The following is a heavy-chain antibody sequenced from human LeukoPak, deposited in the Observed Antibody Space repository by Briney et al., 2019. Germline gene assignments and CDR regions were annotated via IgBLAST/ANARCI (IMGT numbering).Heavy chain of an antibody. CDR1: GGTFSSYA. J-gene: IGHJ6*02. D-gene: IGHD2-15*01. CDR2: ISAYNGNT. V-gene: IGHV1-18*01. Sequence: ASVKVSCKASGGTFSSYAISWVRQAPGQGLEWMGWISAYNGNTNYAQKLQGRVTMTTDTSTSTAYMELRSLRSDDTAVYCCARDVRTARGGYYYYGMDVWGQGTTVTVSS. CDR3: ARDVRTARGGYYYYGMDV.